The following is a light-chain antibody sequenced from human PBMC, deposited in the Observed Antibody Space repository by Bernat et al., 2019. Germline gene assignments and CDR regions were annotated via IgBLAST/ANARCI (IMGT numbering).Light chain of an antibody. V-gene: IGKV2-28*01. CDR3: MQALQTPYT. CDR2: LGS. Sequence: DIVMTQSPLSLPVTPGEPASISCRSSQSLQHSNGYKYLDWYLQKPGKSPRLLIYLGSNRASGVPDRFSGIGSGRDFTLKISRVEADDVGIYYCMQALQTPYTFGQGTKLEIK. J-gene: IGKJ2*01. CDR1: QSLQHSNGYKY.